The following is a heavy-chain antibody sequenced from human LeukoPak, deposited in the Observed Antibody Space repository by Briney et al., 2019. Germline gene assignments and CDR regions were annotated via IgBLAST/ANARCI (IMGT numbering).Heavy chain of an antibody. D-gene: IGHD3-22*01. CDR2: INPNSGGT. J-gene: IGHJ6*02. Sequence: ASVKVSCKASGYTFTGYYMHWVRQAPGQGLEWMGWINPNSGGTNYAQKFQGRVTMTRDTSISTAYMELSRLRSDDTVVYYCARDPKKVSYYDSSGYPLYYYYGMDVWGQGTTVTVSS. CDR3: ARDPKKVSYYDSSGYPLYYYYGMDV. CDR1: GYTFTGYY. V-gene: IGHV1-2*02.